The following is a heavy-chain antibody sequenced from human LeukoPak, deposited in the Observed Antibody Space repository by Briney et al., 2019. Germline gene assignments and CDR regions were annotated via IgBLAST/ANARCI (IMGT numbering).Heavy chain of an antibody. V-gene: IGHV4-30-2*01. CDR3: ARDSNWNGIDY. CDR2: IYHSGST. D-gene: IGHD1-1*01. J-gene: IGHJ4*02. Sequence: SQTLSLTCTVSGGSISSGGYYWSWIRQPPGKGLEWIGYIYHSGSTYYNPSLKSRVTISVDRSKNQFSLKLSSVTAADTAVYYCARDSNWNGIDYWGQGTLVTVSS. CDR1: GGSISSGGYY.